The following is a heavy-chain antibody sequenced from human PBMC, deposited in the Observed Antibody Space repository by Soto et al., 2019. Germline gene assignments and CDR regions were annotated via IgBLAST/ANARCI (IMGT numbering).Heavy chain of an antibody. CDR3: ARASWDPYYYYGMDV. D-gene: IGHD1-26*01. CDR1: GGSISSGGYY. CDR2: IYYSGST. V-gene: IGHV4-31*03. J-gene: IGHJ6*02. Sequence: PSETLSLTCTVSGGSISSGGYYWSWIRQHPGKGLELIGYIYYSGSTYYNPSLKSRVTISVDTSKNQFSLKLSSVTAADTAVYYCARASWDPYYYYGMDVWGQGTTVTVSS.